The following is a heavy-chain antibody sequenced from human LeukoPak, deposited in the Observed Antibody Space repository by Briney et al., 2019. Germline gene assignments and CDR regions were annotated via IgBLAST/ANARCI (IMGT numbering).Heavy chain of an antibody. J-gene: IGHJ4*02. CDR2: IASETYGGTA. V-gene: IGHV3-49*04. CDR3: TRDQTPYY. CDR1: GFTFGDYA. Sequence: GRSLRLSCTASGFTFGDYAMTWVRQAPGKGLEWVGFIASETYGGTAEYAASVRGRFTISRDDSKSIAYLQMNSLKTEDTAVYYCTRDQTPYYWGQGTLVTVSS.